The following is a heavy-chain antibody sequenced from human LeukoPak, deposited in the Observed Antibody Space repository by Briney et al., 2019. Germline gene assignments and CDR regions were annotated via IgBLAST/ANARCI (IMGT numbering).Heavy chain of an antibody. J-gene: IGHJ4*02. Sequence: GGSLRLSCAASGFTFSSYAMSWVRQAPGKGLEWVSAISGSGGSTYYADSVKGRFTISRDNSKNTLYLQMNSLRAEDTAVYYCARVHSAGSLFYFDYWGQGILVTVSS. CDR1: GFTFSSYA. CDR2: ISGSGGST. CDR3: ARVHSAGSLFYFDY. D-gene: IGHD6-19*01. V-gene: IGHV3-23*01.